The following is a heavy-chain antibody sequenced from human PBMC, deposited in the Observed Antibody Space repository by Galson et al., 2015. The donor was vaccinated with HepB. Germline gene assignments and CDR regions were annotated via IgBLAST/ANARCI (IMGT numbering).Heavy chain of an antibody. J-gene: IGHJ4*02. CDR2: IIPILRIT. CDR3: GRDRSDYGDFLFDS. Sequence: SVKVSCKASGGTFSSYTIYWVRQAPGQGLEWIGRIIPILRITNYAQNFQGRVTITADKSTTTAYMELSTLKSEDTAVYYCGRDRSDYGDFLFDSWGQGTLVTVSS. CDR1: GGTFSSYT. D-gene: IGHD4-17*01. V-gene: IGHV1-69*04.